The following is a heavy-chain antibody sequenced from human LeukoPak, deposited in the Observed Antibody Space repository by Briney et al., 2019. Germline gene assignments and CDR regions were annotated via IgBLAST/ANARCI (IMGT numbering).Heavy chain of an antibody. CDR3: ARLCRRGVVVTANFDY. Sequence: ASVKVSCKASGYTFTGYYMHWVRQAPGQGLEWMGRINPNSGGTNYAQKFQGRVTMTRDTSISTAYMELSRLRSDDTAVYYCARLCRRGVVVTANFDYWGQGTLVTVSS. D-gene: IGHD2-21*02. V-gene: IGHV1-2*06. CDR1: GYTFTGYY. J-gene: IGHJ4*02. CDR2: INPNSGGT.